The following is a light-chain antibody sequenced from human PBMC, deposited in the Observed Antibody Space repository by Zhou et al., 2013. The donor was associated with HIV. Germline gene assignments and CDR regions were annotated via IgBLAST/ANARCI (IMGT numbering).Light chain of an antibody. CDR3: QQRSNWPPSFT. J-gene: IGKJ3*01. CDR2: GSS. V-gene: IGKV3-15*01. CDR1: ESAGTY. Sequence: EILMTQSLATLSVSPGERATLSCRASESAGTYLAWYQQKRGQGPRLLIYGSSTRATGIPARFSGSGSGTEFTLTISNLESEDFGVYYCQQRSNWPPSFTFGPGTKVDIK.